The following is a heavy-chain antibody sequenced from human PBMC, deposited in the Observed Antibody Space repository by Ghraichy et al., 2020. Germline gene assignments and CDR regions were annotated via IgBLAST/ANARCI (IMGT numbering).Heavy chain of an antibody. D-gene: IGHD3-10*01. V-gene: IGHV3-30*18. CDR1: GFTFSSYG. Sequence: GRSLRLSCAASGFTFSSYGMHWVRQAPGKGLEWVAVISYDGSNKYYADSVKGRFTISRDNSKNTLYLQMNSLRAEDTAVYYCAKDDRVVRGVTMGYFDYWGQGTLVTVSS. CDR2: ISYDGSNK. CDR3: AKDDRVVRGVTMGYFDY. J-gene: IGHJ4*02.